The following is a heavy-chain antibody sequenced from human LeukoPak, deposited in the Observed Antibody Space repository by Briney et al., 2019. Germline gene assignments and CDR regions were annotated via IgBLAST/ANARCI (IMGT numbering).Heavy chain of an antibody. CDR3: ANPRYDSSGYYYVD. CDR1: GYSFTRYA. V-gene: IGHV1-3*01. Sequence: RASVKVSCKAFGYSFTRYAMHWVRQAPGQRLEWMGWINAGSGNTKYSQKFQGRVTITRDTSASTAYMELSSLRSEDTAVYYCANPRYDSSGYYYVDWGQGTLVTVSS. D-gene: IGHD3-22*01. CDR2: INAGSGNT. J-gene: IGHJ4*02.